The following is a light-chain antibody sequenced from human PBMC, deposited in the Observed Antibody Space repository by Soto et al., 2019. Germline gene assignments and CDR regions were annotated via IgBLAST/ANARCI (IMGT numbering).Light chain of an antibody. CDR2: DTS. Sequence: EVVLTHSPATLYLAPGERATLSCRASQFLSSYLAWYQQKPGQPPRLLIYDTSNRATGIPDRFSGSGSGTDFTLTISRLEPEDFAVYYCQQYGSSRWTFGQGTKVDI. V-gene: IGKV3-20*01. CDR3: QQYGSSRWT. J-gene: IGKJ1*01. CDR1: QFLSSY.